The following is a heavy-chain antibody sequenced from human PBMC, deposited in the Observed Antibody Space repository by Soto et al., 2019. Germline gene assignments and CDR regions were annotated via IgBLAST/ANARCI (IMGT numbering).Heavy chain of an antibody. CDR2: TYYRSKWSN. CDR3: ARVSSGSNYRKPDYYYYGMDV. V-gene: IGHV6-1*01. Sequence: SQTLSLTCVISGDSVSSTSASWHWIRQSPSRGLEWLGRTYYRSKWSNDYAIFVQSRMTITLDTTENQFSLHLNSVTPEDTAVYYCARVSSGSNYRKPDYYYYGMDVWGQGTTVTVYS. J-gene: IGHJ6*02. CDR1: GDSVSSTSAS. D-gene: IGHD1-26*01.